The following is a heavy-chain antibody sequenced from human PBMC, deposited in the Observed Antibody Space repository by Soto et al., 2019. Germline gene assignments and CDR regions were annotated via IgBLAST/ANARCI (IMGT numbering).Heavy chain of an antibody. CDR1: GFTFSSYA. CDR3: ARDLYDIVLMVYARTDY. Sequence: VQLVESGGGVVQPGRSLRLSCAASGFTFSSYAMHWVSQAPGKGLEWVAVISYDGSNKYYADSVKGRFTISRDNSKNTLYLQMNSLRAEDTAVYYCARDLYDIVLMVYARTDYWGQGTLVTVSS. J-gene: IGHJ4*02. D-gene: IGHD2-8*01. CDR2: ISYDGSNK. V-gene: IGHV3-30-3*01.